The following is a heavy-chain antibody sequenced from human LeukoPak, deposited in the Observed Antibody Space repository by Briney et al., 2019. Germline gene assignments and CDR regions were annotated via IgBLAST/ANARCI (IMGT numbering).Heavy chain of an antibody. Sequence: SETLSLTCTVSGESISGFYWTWIRQPPGKGLEWIGYIYYSGSTNYNPSLKSRVTISVDTSKNQFSLKLSSVTAADTAVYYCARGGPHYRGPAGALYYYYYYYMDVWGKGTTVTVSS. CDR2: IYYSGST. J-gene: IGHJ6*03. CDR3: ARGGPHYRGPAGALYYYYYYYMDV. V-gene: IGHV4-59*12. CDR1: GESISGFY. D-gene: IGHD1-14*01.